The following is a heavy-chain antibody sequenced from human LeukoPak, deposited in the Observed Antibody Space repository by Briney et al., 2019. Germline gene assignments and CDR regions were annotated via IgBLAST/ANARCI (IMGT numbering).Heavy chain of an antibody. Sequence: ASVKVSCKASGYTFTSYGISWVRQAPGQGLEWMGWISAYNGNTNYAQKIQGRVTMTTDTSTSTAYMELRSLRSDDTAVYYCARDGTVLLWFGEYFDYWGQGTLVTVSS. CDR2: ISAYNGNT. J-gene: IGHJ4*02. D-gene: IGHD3-10*01. V-gene: IGHV1-18*01. CDR1: GYTFTSYG. CDR3: ARDGTVLLWFGEYFDY.